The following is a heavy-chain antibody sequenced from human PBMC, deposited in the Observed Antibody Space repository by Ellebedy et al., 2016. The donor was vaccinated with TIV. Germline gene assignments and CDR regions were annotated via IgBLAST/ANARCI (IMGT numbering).Heavy chain of an antibody. J-gene: IGHJ4*02. CDR1: GFSFSSFA. D-gene: IGHD6-19*01. Sequence: GGSLRLXXAASGFSFSSFAMTWVRQAPGKGLEWVSTISGPGSVTYYADSVKGRFTISRDNSKNTLYLQMNSLRAEDTALYYCANLPHSGWYYFDYWGQGTLVTVSS. CDR2: ISGPGSVT. CDR3: ANLPHSGWYYFDY. V-gene: IGHV3-23*01.